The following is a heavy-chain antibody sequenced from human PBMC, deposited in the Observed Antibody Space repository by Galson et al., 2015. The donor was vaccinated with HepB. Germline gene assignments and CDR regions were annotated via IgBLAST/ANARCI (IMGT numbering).Heavy chain of an antibody. Sequence: SLRLSCAASGFTFSSYGMHWVRQAPGKGLEWVAVISYDGSNKYYADSVKGRFTISRDNSKNTLYLQMNSLRAEDTAVYYCAKLDDYGGNSLPLDYWGQGTLATVSS. CDR2: ISYDGSNK. D-gene: IGHD4-23*01. CDR3: AKLDDYGGNSLPLDY. J-gene: IGHJ4*02. V-gene: IGHV3-30*18. CDR1: GFTFSSYG.